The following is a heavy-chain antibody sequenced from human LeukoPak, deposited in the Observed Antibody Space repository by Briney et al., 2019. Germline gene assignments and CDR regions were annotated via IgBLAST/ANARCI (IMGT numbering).Heavy chain of an antibody. CDR1: GFTFSSYA. J-gene: IGHJ4*02. V-gene: IGHV3-30*04. D-gene: IGHD1-1*01. Sequence: GSLRLSCAASGFTFSSYAMHWVRQAPGKGLEWVAVISYDGSNKYYADSVKGRFTISRDNSKNTLYLQMNSLRAEDTAVYYCAAHNDAHYFDYWGQGTLVTVSS. CDR3: AAHNDAHYFDY. CDR2: ISYDGSNK.